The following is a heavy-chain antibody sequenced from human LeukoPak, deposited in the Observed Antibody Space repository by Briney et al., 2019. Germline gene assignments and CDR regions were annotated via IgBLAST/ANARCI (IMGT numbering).Heavy chain of an antibody. V-gene: IGHV3-49*04. CDR2: IQSKTYGEAT. J-gene: IGHJ4*02. CDR3: TASDHLYWSSSSCHFDY. CDR1: GLIFGDYG. Sequence: PGGSLRLSCTPSGLIFGDYGMSWVRQAPGKGLEWVSFIQSKTYGEATMYAASVRGRFTISRDDSRSTAYLQMNSLKTEDTAVYYCTASDHLYWSSSSCHFDYWGQGTLVTVAS. D-gene: IGHD2-2*01.